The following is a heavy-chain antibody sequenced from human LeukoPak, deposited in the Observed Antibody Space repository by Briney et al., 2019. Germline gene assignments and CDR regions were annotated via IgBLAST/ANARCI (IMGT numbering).Heavy chain of an antibody. CDR2: LSGSGGNT. J-gene: IGHJ4*02. D-gene: IGHD5-18*01. CDR1: GFTFSSYA. Sequence: GGSLRLSCAASGFTFSSYAMSWVRQTPGKGLEWVSALSGSGGNTYYADSVKGRFTISRDNSKNTLYLQMNSLRAEDTAVYYCARDLSGVTGYTYGRGIDYWGQGTLVTVSS. CDR3: ARDLSGVTGYTYGRGIDY. V-gene: IGHV3-23*01.